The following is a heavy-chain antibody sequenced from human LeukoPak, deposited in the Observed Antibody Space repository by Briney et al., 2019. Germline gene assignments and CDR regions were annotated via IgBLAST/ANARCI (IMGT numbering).Heavy chain of an antibody. Sequence: GGSLRLSCAASGFTFSSYAMSWVRQAPGKGLEWVSAISGSGGSTYYADSVEGRFTISRDNSKNTLYLQMNSLRAEDTAVYYCAKIKGLRTRAFGVVIPSLFFDYWGQGTLVTVSS. V-gene: IGHV3-23*01. D-gene: IGHD3-3*01. J-gene: IGHJ4*02. CDR3: AKIKGLRTRAFGVVIPSLFFDY. CDR1: GFTFSSYA. CDR2: ISGSGGST.